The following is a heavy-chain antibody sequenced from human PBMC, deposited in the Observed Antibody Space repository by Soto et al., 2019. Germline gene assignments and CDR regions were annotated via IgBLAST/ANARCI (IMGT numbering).Heavy chain of an antibody. Sequence: GGTLRLSCAASGLTFSSYAMHWVRQAPGKGLEWVAVISYDGSNKYYADSVKGRFTISRDNSKNTLYLQMNSLRAEDTAVYYCERDNWNDGFDYWGQGTLVTVYS. J-gene: IGHJ4*02. D-gene: IGHD1-20*01. CDR2: ISYDGSNK. CDR3: ERDNWNDGFDY. CDR1: GLTFSSYA. V-gene: IGHV3-30-3*01.